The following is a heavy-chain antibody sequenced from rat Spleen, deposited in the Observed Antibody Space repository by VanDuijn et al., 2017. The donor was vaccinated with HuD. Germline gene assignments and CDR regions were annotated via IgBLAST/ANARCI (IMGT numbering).Heavy chain of an antibody. J-gene: IGHJ2*01. CDR2: ISYDGSAT. D-gene: IGHD1-12*02. Sequence: EVQLVESGGGLVQPGRSLKLSCAASGFTFSDYGMAWVRQAPTKGLEWVATISYDGSATYYRDSMKGRFTISRDNAKSTLYLQMDSLRSEDTATYYGARQIDYYVGSYYPDYWGQGVMVTVSS. CDR3: ARQIDYYVGSYYPDY. CDR1: GFTFSDYG. V-gene: IGHV5-29*01.